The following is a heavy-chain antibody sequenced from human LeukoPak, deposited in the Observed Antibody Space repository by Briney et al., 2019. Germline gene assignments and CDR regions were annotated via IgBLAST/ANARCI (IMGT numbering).Heavy chain of an antibody. CDR3: ASNPGRGDWFDP. V-gene: IGHV3-23*01. Sequence: PGGSLRLSCAASGFTLSSFAMSWARPAPGKGLEWVAAISDSGDATHLADSVKGRFTISRDNSKNTLYLHMNSLRAEDTAVYYCASNPGRGDWFDPWGQGTLVTVSS. J-gene: IGHJ5*02. CDR1: GFTLSSFA. CDR2: ISDSGDAT. D-gene: IGHD3-10*01.